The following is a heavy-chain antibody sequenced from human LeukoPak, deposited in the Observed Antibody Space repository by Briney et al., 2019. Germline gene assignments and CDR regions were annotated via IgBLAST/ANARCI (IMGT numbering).Heavy chain of an antibody. CDR3: AKDDDYGDYGVLDY. J-gene: IGHJ4*02. CDR1: GFTFSYHW. D-gene: IGHD4-17*01. Sequence: GGSLRLSCAASGFTFSYHWMTWVRQAPGKGLEWVSGISWNSGSIGYADSVKGRFTISRDNAKNSLYLQMNSLRAEDTALYYCAKDDDYGDYGVLDYWGQGTLVTVSS. CDR2: ISWNSGSI. V-gene: IGHV3-9*01.